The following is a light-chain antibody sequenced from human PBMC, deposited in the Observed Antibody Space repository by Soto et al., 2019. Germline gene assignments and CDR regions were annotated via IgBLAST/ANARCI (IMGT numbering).Light chain of an antibody. CDR1: SSNIGYNH. Sequence: QSVLTQPPSVSAAPGQKVTISCSGTSSNIGYNHVSWYQHLPGTASKLLIYDSNKRPSGIPDRFSGSKSGTSATLGITGLQTGDEADYYCGTWDSSLSAVVFGGGTKLTVL. J-gene: IGLJ3*02. V-gene: IGLV1-51*01. CDR2: DSN. CDR3: GTWDSSLSAVV.